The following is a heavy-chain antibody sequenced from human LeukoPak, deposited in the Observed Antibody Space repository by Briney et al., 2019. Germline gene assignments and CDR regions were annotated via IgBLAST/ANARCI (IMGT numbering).Heavy chain of an antibody. CDR3: ARAGGVYYYGSGSYISGAFDI. Sequence: GGSLRLSCAASGFTFSSYAMHWVRQAPGKGLEWVAVISSDGSNKYYADSVKGRFTISRDNAKNSLYLQMNSLRAEDTAVYYCARAGGVYYYGSGSYISGAFDIWGQGTMVTVSS. J-gene: IGHJ3*02. D-gene: IGHD3-10*01. CDR2: ISSDGSNK. V-gene: IGHV3-30*04. CDR1: GFTFSSYA.